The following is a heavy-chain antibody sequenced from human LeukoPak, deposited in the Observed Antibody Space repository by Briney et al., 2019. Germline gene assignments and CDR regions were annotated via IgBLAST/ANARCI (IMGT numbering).Heavy chain of an antibody. J-gene: IGHJ4*02. CDR3: ARLAWGRLDY. D-gene: IGHD7-27*01. Sequence: SVTLSLTCTVSGGSISSYYWSWIRQPPGKGLEWIGYIYYSGSTNYNPSLKSRVTISVDTSKNQFSLKLSSVTAADTAVYYCARLAWGRLDYWGQGTLVTVSS. V-gene: IGHV4-59*08. CDR1: GGSISSYY. CDR2: IYYSGST.